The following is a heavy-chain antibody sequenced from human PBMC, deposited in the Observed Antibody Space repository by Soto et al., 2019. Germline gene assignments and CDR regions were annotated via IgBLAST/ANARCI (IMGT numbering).Heavy chain of an antibody. D-gene: IGHD6-6*01. CDR2: IKQDGSEK. V-gene: IGHV3-7*01. CDR1: GFTFSSYW. Sequence: EVQLVESGGGLVQPGGSLRLSCAASGFTFSSYWMSWVRQAPGKGLEWVANIKQDGSEKYYVDSVKGRFTISRENAKNSLYLQMNSLRAEDTAVYYCARAGSSGIAARRYFDYWGQGTLVTVSS. J-gene: IGHJ4*02. CDR3: ARAGSSGIAARRYFDY.